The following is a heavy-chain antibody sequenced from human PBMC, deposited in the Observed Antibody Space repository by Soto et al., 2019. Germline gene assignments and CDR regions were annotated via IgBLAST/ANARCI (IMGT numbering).Heavy chain of an antibody. J-gene: IGHJ4*02. Sequence: GGSLRLSCAASGFTFTDYSINWVRQAPGKGLEWISSITPSGSFIYYADSVKGRFTISRDNAKNSLYLQMNSLRAEDTAVYYCTRDKGYSGYGNFDYWGQGT. CDR1: GFTFTDYS. D-gene: IGHD5-12*01. CDR3: TRDKGYSGYGNFDY. V-gene: IGHV3-21*01. CDR2: ITPSGSFI.